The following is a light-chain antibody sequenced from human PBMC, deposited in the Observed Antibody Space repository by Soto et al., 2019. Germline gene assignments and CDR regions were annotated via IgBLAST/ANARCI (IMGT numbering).Light chain of an antibody. J-gene: IGKJ1*01. CDR2: DAS. CDR3: QQYISYWT. Sequence: DIQMTQSPSILSASVGDRVTITCRASQSISSWLAWYQQKPGKAPKLLIYDASSLESGVPSRFSGSGSGTEFTLTISSMQPDDFATYYCQQYISYWTFGQGTKVEIK. CDR1: QSISSW. V-gene: IGKV1-5*01.